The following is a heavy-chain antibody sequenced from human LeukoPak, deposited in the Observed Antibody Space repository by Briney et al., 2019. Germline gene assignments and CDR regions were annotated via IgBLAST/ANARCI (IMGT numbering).Heavy chain of an antibody. CDR1: GFPFMTYA. Sequence: GGSLRLSCEASGFPFMTYAMDWVRQSPGKGLEWVAFLTRGSSNIQYAESVKGRFTISRDNGKDSLFLQMNSLRAEDTAVYYCARVVPVHEYYNSYMDVWGKGTTVTVSS. J-gene: IGHJ6*03. CDR3: ARVVPVHEYYNSYMDV. D-gene: IGHD1-1*01. CDR2: LTRGSSNI. V-gene: IGHV3-48*01.